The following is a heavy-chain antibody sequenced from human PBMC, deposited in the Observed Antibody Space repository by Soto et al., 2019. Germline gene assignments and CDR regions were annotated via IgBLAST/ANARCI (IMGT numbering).Heavy chain of an antibody. CDR2: IYSGGTT. CDR3: ARGAYYYDSSGLSY. CDR1: GFTLSSYS. D-gene: IGHD3-22*01. V-gene: IGHV3-48*01. J-gene: IGHJ4*02. Sequence: GSLRLSCAAFGFTLSSYSMSCVRQAPGTGLEWVSFIYSGGTTYYADSVKGRFTISRDNAKNSLYLQMNSLRAEDTAVYYCARGAYYYDSSGLSYWGQGTLVTVSS.